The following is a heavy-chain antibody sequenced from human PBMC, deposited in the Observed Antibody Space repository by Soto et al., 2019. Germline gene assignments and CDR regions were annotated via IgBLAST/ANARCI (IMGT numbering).Heavy chain of an antibody. CDR3: ARGVDAGVDV. Sequence: QVQLVQSGAEVTKPGASVKVSCRASGYTFTTYDINWVRQATGQGLEWMGWMSPNSGATGYAQKFQGRVTMTRDTSISKAYMELGDVRCEDTAIYYCARGVDAGVDVWGQGTTVTVSS. CDR1: GYTFTTYD. CDR2: MSPNSGAT. V-gene: IGHV1-8*01. D-gene: IGHD1-1*01. J-gene: IGHJ6*02.